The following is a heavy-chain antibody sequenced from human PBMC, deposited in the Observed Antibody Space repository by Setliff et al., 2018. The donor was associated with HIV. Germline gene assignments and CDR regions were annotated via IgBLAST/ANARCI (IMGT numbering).Heavy chain of an antibody. Sequence: PSETLSLTCTVSGGSISSGDYYWSWIRQPPGKGLEWIGYIYYSGSTYYNPSLKSRVTISVDTSKNQFSLKLSSVTAADTAVYYCARDCVDYYGSGSLQYYGMDVWGQGTTVTVSS. CDR2: IYYSGST. J-gene: IGHJ6*02. V-gene: IGHV4-30-4*08. CDR1: GGSISSGDYY. CDR3: ARDCVDYYGSGSLQYYGMDV. D-gene: IGHD3-10*01.